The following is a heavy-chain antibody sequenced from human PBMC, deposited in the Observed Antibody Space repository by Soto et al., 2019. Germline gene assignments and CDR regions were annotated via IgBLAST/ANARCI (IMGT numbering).Heavy chain of an antibody. J-gene: IGHJ3*02. CDR3: AKTPRANWRSYDAFDI. CDR2: ISGSGGST. D-gene: IGHD1-20*01. CDR1: GFTFSSYA. Sequence: GGSLRLSCAASGFTFSSYAMSWVRQAPGKGLEWVSAISGSGGSTYYADSVKGRFTISRDNSKNTLYLQMNSLRAEDTALYYCAKTPRANWRSYDAFDIWGQGTMVTVSS. V-gene: IGHV3-23*01.